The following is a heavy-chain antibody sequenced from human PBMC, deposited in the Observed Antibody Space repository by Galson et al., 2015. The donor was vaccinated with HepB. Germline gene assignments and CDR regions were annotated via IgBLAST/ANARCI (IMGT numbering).Heavy chain of an antibody. CDR3: ARATVQWLVLGPAFDY. D-gene: IGHD6-19*01. V-gene: IGHV4-39*01. Sequence: ETLSLTCTVSGGSISSSSYYWGWIRQPPGKGLEWIGSIYYSGSTYYNPSLKSRVTISVDTSKNQFSLKLSSVTAADTAVYYCARATVQWLVLGPAFDYWGQGTLVTVSS. J-gene: IGHJ4*02. CDR2: IYYSGST. CDR1: GGSISSSSYY.